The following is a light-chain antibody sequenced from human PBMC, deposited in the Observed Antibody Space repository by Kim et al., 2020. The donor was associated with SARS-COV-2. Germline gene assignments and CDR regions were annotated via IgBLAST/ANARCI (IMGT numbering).Light chain of an antibody. Sequence: QSVLTQAPSASGTPGQRVTISCSGSSSNIGSNYVCWYQHLPGTAPKLLIYSNNQRPSGVPDRFSGSKSGTSASLAISGLRSEDEAGYYCATWDDSLTGPVFGGGTKVTVL. CDR3: ATWDDSLTGPV. CDR1: SSNIGSNY. V-gene: IGLV1-47*02. CDR2: SNN. J-gene: IGLJ3*02.